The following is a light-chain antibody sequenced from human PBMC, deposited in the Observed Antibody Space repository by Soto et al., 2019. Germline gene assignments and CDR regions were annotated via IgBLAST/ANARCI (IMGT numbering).Light chain of an antibody. CDR1: STDVGDSNH. CDR3: NSQTTSGIRV. J-gene: IGLJ1*01. Sequence: QSVLTQPASVSGSPGQSITISCTGTSTDVGDSNHVSWYQHHPGKAPKLIIYDVSYRPSGVSNRFSGSKSAYTASLTISGLQAEDEADYYCNSQTTSGIRVFGTGTKLTVL. V-gene: IGLV2-14*01. CDR2: DVS.